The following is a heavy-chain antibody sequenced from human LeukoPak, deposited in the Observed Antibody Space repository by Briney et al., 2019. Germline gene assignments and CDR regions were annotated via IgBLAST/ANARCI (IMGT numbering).Heavy chain of an antibody. CDR3: AREGGSAYYYDSSGYPTAPHAFDI. D-gene: IGHD3-22*01. J-gene: IGHJ3*02. CDR1: GGSISSYY. Sequence: SETLSLTCTVSGGSISSYYWSWIRQPPGKGLEWIGYIYYSGSTNYNPSLKSRATISVDTSKNQFSLKLSSVTAADTAVYYCAREGGSAYYYDSSGYPTAPHAFDIWGQGTMVTVSS. V-gene: IGHV4-59*01. CDR2: IYYSGST.